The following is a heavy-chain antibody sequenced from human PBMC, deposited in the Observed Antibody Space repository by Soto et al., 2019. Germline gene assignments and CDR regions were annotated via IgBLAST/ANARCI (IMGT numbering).Heavy chain of an antibody. CDR2: ISGSGGST. V-gene: IGHV3-23*01. Sequence: GGSLRLSCAASGFTFSSYAMSWVRQAPGKGLEWVSAISGSGGSTYYADSVKGRFTISRDNSKNTLYLQMNSLRAEDTAVYYCAILGCSSTSCQGAFDIWGQGTMVTVSS. CDR3: AILGCSSTSCQGAFDI. D-gene: IGHD2-2*01. CDR1: GFTFSSYA. J-gene: IGHJ3*02.